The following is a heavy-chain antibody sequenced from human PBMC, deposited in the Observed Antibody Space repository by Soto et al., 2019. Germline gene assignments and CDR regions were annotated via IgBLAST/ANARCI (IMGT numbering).Heavy chain of an antibody. CDR3: ARGLYCSGGSCYWHFDY. J-gene: IGHJ4*02. CDR1: GGSISSSNW. CDR2: IYHSGST. V-gene: IGHV4-4*02. Sequence: QVQLQESGPGLVKPSGTLSLTCAVSGGSISSSNWWSWVRQPPGKGLEWIGAIYHSGSTTYNPSHESRVTISVDKSKNQFSLKLSSVTAADTAVYYCARGLYCSGGSCYWHFDYWGQGTLVTVCS. D-gene: IGHD2-15*01.